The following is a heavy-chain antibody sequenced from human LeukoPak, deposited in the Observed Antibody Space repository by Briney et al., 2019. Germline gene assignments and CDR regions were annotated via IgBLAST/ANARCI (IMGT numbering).Heavy chain of an antibody. CDR3: ARHLRGSYYVFDY. J-gene: IGHJ4*02. CDR2: IYYSGDT. CDR1: GGSISPYF. V-gene: IGHV4-59*08. D-gene: IGHD1-26*01. Sequence: SETLSLTCTVSGGSISPYFWSWIRQPPGKGLEWIGYIYYSGDTNYSPSLKSRVTISVDTSKNQFSLKLSSVTAADTAVYYCARHLRGSYYVFDYWGQGTLVTVSS.